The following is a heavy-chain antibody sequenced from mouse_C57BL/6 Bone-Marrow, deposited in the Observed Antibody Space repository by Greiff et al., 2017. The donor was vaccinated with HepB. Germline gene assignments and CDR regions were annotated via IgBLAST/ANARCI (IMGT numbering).Heavy chain of an antibody. Sequence: EVKVVESGGGLVQPKGSLKLSCAASGFSFNTYAMNWVRQAPGKGLEWVARIRSKSNNYATYYADSVKDRFTISRDDSESMLYLQMNNLKTEDTAMYYCVGSTMVTTGGVYYAMDYWGQGTSVTVSS. CDR2: IRSKSNNYAT. CDR1: GFSFNTYA. CDR3: VGSTMVTTGGVYYAMDY. J-gene: IGHJ4*01. V-gene: IGHV10-1*01. D-gene: IGHD2-2*01.